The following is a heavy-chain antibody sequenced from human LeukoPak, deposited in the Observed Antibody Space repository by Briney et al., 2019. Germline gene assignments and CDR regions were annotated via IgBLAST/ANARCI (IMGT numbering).Heavy chain of an antibody. J-gene: IGHJ4*02. V-gene: IGHV1-2*02. CDR2: INPNSGGT. D-gene: IGHD3-3*01. CDR1: GYTFTGYH. CDR3: ARGEARARFLEWLSTDY. Sequence: GASVKVSCKASGYTFTGYHMHWVRQAPGQGLEWMGWINPNSGGTNYAQKFQGRVTVTRDTSISTAYMELSRLRSDDTAVYYCARGEARARFLEWLSTDYWGQGTLVTVSS.